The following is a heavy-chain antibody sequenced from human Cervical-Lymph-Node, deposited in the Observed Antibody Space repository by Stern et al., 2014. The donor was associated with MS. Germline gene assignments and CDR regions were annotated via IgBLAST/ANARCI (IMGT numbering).Heavy chain of an antibody. D-gene: IGHD5-24*01. CDR3: ARDFGYTFIRGPENARCGMDV. Sequence: QLVESWGGVVQPGRSLRLSCAASVLTFSRHAMHWVRQAPGKGLEWVSVISHDGTKHYYADSVKGRFTISRDNSKNTLYLQMNSLRVEDTALFYCARDFGYTFIRGPENARCGMDVWGQGTTVTVSS. CDR1: VLTFSRHA. V-gene: IGHV3-30-3*01. CDR2: ISHDGTKH. J-gene: IGHJ6*02.